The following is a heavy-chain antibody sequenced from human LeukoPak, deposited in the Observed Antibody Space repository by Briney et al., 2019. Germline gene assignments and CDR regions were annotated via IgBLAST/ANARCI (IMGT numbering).Heavy chain of an antibody. CDR3: AKDHLPWFGESAYYYYGMDV. J-gene: IGHJ6*02. D-gene: IGHD3-10*01. CDR2: ISYDGSNK. CDR1: GFTFSSYG. V-gene: IGHV3-30*18. Sequence: GALRLSFAASGFTFSSYGMHGGRPAPGKGVEGVAVISYDGSNKYYADSVKGRFTISRDNSKNTLYLQMNSLRAEDTAVYYCAKDHLPWFGESAYYYYGMDVWGQGTTVTVSS.